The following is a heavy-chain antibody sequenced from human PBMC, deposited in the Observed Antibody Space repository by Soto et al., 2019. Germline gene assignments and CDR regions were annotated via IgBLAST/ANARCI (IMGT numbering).Heavy chain of an antibody. CDR3: ATRSGPGGYQLLLYPLDY. J-gene: IGHJ4*02. CDR2: INPNSGGT. D-gene: IGHD2-2*01. V-gene: IGHV1-2*02. CDR1: GYTFTGYY. Sequence: ASVKVSCKASGYTFTGYYMHWVRQAPGQGLEWMGWINPNSGGTNYAQKFQGRVTMTRDTSISTAYMELSRLRSDDTAVYYCATRSGPGGYQLLLYPLDYWGQGTPVTVSS.